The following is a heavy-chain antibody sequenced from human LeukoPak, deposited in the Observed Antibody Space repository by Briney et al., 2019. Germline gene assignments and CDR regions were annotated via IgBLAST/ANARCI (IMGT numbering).Heavy chain of an antibody. D-gene: IGHD3-10*01. CDR1: GDTFTSYG. J-gene: IGHJ4*02. CDR3: ARVSYGSGSYYRNDY. CDR2: ISAYNGNT. Sequence: ASVKVSCKASGDTFTSYGISWVRQAPGQGLEWMGWISAYNGNTNYAQKLQGRVTMTTDTSTSTAYMELRSLRSDAPAVYSCARVSYGSGSYYRNDYWGQGTLVTVSS. V-gene: IGHV1-18*01.